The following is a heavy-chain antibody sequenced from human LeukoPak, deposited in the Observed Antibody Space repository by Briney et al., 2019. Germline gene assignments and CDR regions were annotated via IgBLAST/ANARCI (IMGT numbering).Heavy chain of an antibody. CDR1: GFTVSRNY. V-gene: IGHV3-66*01. J-gene: IGHJ4*02. D-gene: IGHD5-18*01. CDR2: IYSGVGT. Sequence: GGSLRLSCAASGFTVSRNYMNWVRQAPGKGLEWVSLIYSGVGTYYADSVKGRFTISRDNSKNTLYLQMNSLRAEDTAVYYCERGYNYGNDYWGQGALVTVSS. CDR3: ERGYNYGNDY.